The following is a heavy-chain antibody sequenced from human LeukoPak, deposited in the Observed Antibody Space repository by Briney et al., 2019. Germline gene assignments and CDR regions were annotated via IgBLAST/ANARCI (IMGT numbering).Heavy chain of an antibody. CDR3: ARDRALGELFDLFGY. CDR2: ISTYSGNT. CDR1: GYIVTSYG. D-gene: IGHD3-10*01. J-gene: IGHJ4*02. Sequence: GASVKVSCKASGYIVTSYGINWLRQAPGQGPTSMGWISTYSGNTKYAQKFQGRVIMTTDTSTSTVYMQLRSLTSDDTAVYYCARDRALGELFDLFGYWGQGTLVTVSS. V-gene: IGHV1-18*01.